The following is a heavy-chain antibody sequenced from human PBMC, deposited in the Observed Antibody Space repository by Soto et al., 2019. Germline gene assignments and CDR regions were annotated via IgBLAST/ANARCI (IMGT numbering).Heavy chain of an antibody. CDR3: ARSTVTYSWGMDV. CDR2: ISSSGTTI. CDR1: GFTFRSYE. J-gene: IGHJ6*02. V-gene: IGHV3-48*03. Sequence: EVQLVESGGGLVQPGGSLRLSCAASGFTFRSYEMNWVRQAPGKGLEWISYISSSGTTIYYAGSVKGRFTISRDNAKNSLYLQMNSLRAEDPALYYCARSTVTYSWGMDVWGQGTTVTVSS. D-gene: IGHD4-17*01.